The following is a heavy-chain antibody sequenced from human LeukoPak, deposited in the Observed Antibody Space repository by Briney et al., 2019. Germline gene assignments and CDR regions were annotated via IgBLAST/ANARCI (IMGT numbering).Heavy chain of an antibody. Sequence: SETLSLTCAVYGGSFSGYYWSWIRQAPGKVLEWIGEIKHSGSTNYNPSLKSRVTISVDTSKNQFSLKLSSVTAADTAVYYCARYSGYYDSSGSSKEYYFDYWGQGTLVTVSS. J-gene: IGHJ4*02. CDR3: ARYSGYYDSSGSSKEYYFDY. V-gene: IGHV4-34*01. CDR1: GGSFSGYY. D-gene: IGHD3-22*01. CDR2: IKHSGST.